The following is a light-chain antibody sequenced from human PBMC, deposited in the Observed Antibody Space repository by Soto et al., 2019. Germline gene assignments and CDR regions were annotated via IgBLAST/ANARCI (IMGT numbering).Light chain of an antibody. CDR1: QSVSSFY. J-gene: IGKJ4*01. Sequence: EIVLTQSPATLSLSPGERATLSCGASQSVSSFYLAWYQQKPGLAPRLLMYDVSNRAAGTPDRFSGGGSGTDFTLSISRLEPGDFSVYYCQQFSSSLTFGGGTRVEI. CDR3: QQFSSSLT. V-gene: IGKV3D-20*01. CDR2: DVS.